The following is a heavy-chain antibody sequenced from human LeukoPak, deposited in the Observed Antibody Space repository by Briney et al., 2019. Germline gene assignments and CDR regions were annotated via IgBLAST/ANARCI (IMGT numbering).Heavy chain of an antibody. D-gene: IGHD4-11*01. CDR2: IYYSGST. V-gene: IGHV4-59*01. Sequence: SEALSLTCTVSGGSISSYYWSWIRQPPGKGLEWIGYIYYSGSTNYNPSLKSRVTISVDTSKNQFSLKLSSVTAADTAVYYCARVDYSSTYYFDYWGQGTLVTVSS. CDR1: GGSISSYY. J-gene: IGHJ4*02. CDR3: ARVDYSSTYYFDY.